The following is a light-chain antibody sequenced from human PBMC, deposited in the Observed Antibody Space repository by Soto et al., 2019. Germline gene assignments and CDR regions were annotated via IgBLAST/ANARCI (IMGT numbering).Light chain of an antibody. CDR3: QQHNIWRSIN. CDR1: QSVSSN. V-gene: IGKV3-15*01. Sequence: EVVMAQSSGRMSEPPVQIAKLSGSSSQSVSSNLAWYQQKPGQAPRLLIYGASTRATGIPARFSGSGSGTEFTLTISSLQSEDFAVYYCQQHNIWRSINCGKGTQLEIK. J-gene: IGKJ5*01. CDR2: GAS.